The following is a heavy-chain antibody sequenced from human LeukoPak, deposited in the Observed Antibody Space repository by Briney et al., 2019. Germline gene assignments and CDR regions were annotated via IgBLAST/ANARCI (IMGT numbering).Heavy chain of an antibody. CDR3: ARARGYCSSTSCYRRGAFDI. J-gene: IGHJ3*02. CDR1: GGSISSYY. V-gene: IGHV4-59*12. CDR2: ISDIGSI. D-gene: IGHD2-2*02. Sequence: SETLSLTCTVSGGSISSYYWSWIRQPPGKGLEWIAYISDIGSINYNPSLKSRVTISLDTSKNQFSLKLSSVTAADTAVYYCARARGYCSSTSCYRRGAFDIWGQGTMVTVSS.